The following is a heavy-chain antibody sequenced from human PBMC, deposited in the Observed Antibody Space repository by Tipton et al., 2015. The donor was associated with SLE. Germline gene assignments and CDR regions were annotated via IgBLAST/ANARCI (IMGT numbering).Heavy chain of an antibody. CDR3: ARVLDVLDY. CDR1: GASVSSRSYY. Sequence: TLSLTCTVSGASVSSRSYYWNWVRQPAGKGLEWIGRIYTGGFTYYNPSLESRVTISMDTPKNQFSLKLTSVTAADTAVYYCARVLDVLDYWGQGTLVTVSS. CDR2: IYTGGFT. V-gene: IGHV4-61*02. D-gene: IGHD1-1*01. J-gene: IGHJ4*02.